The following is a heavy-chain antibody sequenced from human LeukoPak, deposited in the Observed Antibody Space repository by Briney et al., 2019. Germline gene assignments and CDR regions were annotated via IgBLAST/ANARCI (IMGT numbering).Heavy chain of an antibody. CDR3: AKWGDYDILTGYYDSDY. Sequence: QPGASLRLSCAASGFTFSNYAMSWVRQAPGKGLEWVSAIVGSGSSTYYADSVKGRFTISRDNSKNTLYLQLNRLRAEDTAVYYCAKWGDYDILTGYYDSDYWGQGTLATVSS. CDR1: GFTFSNYA. D-gene: IGHD3-9*01. J-gene: IGHJ4*02. V-gene: IGHV3-23*01. CDR2: IVGSGSST.